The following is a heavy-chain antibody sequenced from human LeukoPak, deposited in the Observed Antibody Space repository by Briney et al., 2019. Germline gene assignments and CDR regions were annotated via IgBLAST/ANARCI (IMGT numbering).Heavy chain of an antibody. CDR3: ARGNPAAGIVEYFQH. CDR2: IYHSGST. CDR1: GVSITTYY. Sequence: SETLSLTCTVSGVSITTYYWSWIRQPPGKGLEWIGYIYHSGSTNYNPSLKSRVTISVDTSKNQFSLKLSSVTAADTAVYYCARGNPAAGIVEYFQHWGQGTLVTVSS. J-gene: IGHJ1*01. D-gene: IGHD6-13*01. V-gene: IGHV4-59*12.